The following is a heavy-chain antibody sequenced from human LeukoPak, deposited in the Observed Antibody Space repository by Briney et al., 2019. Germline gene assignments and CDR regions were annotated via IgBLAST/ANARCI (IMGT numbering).Heavy chain of an antibody. CDR3: ARGVLRYFDWFDD. Sequence: SETLSLTCTVSGGSISSGGYYWSWIRQHPGKGLEWIGHIYYSGSTYYNPSLKSRVTISVDTSKNQFSLRLSSVTAADTAVYYCARGVLRYFDWFDDWGQGTLVTVSS. CDR1: GGSISSGGYY. V-gene: IGHV4-31*03. D-gene: IGHD3-9*01. J-gene: IGHJ4*02. CDR2: IYYSGST.